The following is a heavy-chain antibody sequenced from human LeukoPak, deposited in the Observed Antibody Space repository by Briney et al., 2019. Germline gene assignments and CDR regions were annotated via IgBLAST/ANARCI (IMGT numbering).Heavy chain of an antibody. CDR1: GFTFRSYS. J-gene: IGHJ6*02. Sequence: GGSPRLSCAASGFTFRSYSMNWVRQAPGKGLDGVSCISSSSRYIYYADSVKGRFTISRDNAKNSLYLQMNSLRAEDTAVYYCARGMGTDYYYYYGMDVWGQGTTVTVSS. D-gene: IGHD2-21*02. V-gene: IGHV3-21*01. CDR2: ISSSSRYI. CDR3: ARGMGTDYYYYYGMDV.